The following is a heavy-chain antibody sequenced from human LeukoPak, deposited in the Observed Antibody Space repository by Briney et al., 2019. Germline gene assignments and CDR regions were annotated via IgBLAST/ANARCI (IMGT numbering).Heavy chain of an antibody. J-gene: IGHJ4*02. Sequence: GGSLRLSCAASGFTFSSYSMNWVRQAPGKGLEWVSSISSSSSYIYYADSAKGRLTISRDNAKNSLYLQMNSLRAEDTAVYYCARETYYYDSRGYYPYYCDYWGQGTLVTVSS. CDR1: GFTFSSYS. V-gene: IGHV3-21*01. D-gene: IGHD3-22*01. CDR3: ARETYYYDSRGYYPYYCDY. CDR2: ISSSSSYI.